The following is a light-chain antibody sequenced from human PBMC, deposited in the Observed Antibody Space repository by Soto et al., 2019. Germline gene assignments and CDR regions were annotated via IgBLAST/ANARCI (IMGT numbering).Light chain of an antibody. V-gene: IGKV1-5*03. Sequence: DIQMTHSPSSLSASVGDRVTITCRARQSISGWLAWFQQKPGKYPRLLIYKSSSLESGVPSRFSGSGSGTEFTLTISSLQADDFGTYYCQQYNSFAWTFGQGTKVEIK. CDR3: QQYNSFAWT. CDR1: QSISGW. J-gene: IGKJ1*01. CDR2: KSS.